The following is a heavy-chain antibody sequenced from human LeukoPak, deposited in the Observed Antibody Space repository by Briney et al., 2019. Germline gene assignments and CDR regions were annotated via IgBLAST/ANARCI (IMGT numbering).Heavy chain of an antibody. CDR3: ARVKYYYDSSGYRGRLYYYYMDV. Sequence: GGSLRLSCAAAGFTVSSNYMSWVRQAPGKGLEWVSVIYGGGSTYYADSVKGRFTISRDNSKNTLYLQMNSLRAEDTAVYYCARVKYYYDSSGYRGRLYYYYMDVWGKGTTVTISS. J-gene: IGHJ6*03. CDR2: IYGGGST. D-gene: IGHD3-22*01. V-gene: IGHV3-53*01. CDR1: GFTVSSNY.